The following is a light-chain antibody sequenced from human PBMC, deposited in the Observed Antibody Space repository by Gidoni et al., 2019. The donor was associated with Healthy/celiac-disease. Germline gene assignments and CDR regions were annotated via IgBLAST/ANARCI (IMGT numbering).Light chain of an antibody. CDR2: DAS. V-gene: IGKV1-33*01. CDR3: QQYDNLPLT. CDR1: QDISNY. Sequence: DIQMTQSPSSLSASVGDRVTITCQASQDISNYLNWDQQKPGKAPKLLIYDASNLETGVPSRFSGGGSGTDFTFTISSLQPEDIATYYCQQYDNLPLTFGGGTKVEIK. J-gene: IGKJ4*01.